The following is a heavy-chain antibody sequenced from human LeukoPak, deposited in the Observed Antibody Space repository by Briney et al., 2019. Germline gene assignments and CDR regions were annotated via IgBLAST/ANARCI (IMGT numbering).Heavy chain of an antibody. CDR2: INSDGSST. J-gene: IGHJ4*02. V-gene: IGHV3-74*01. CDR1: RFTFSTYW. D-gene: IGHD6-13*01. Sequence: GGSLRLSCAAPRFTFSTYWMHWVRQAPGKGLVWVSRINSDGSSTGYADSVKGRFTISRDNAKNTLYLQMNSLRAEDTAVYYCARAEGDSSSWYRYWGQGTLVTVSS. CDR3: ARAEGDSSSWYRY.